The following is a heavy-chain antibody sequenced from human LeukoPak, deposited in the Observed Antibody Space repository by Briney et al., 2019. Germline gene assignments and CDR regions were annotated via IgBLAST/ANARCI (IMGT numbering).Heavy chain of an antibody. CDR2: IWYDGTNK. CDR3: ARGRDGYNWIDY. V-gene: IGHV3-33*01. D-gene: IGHD5-24*01. CDR1: GFTFSSCG. Sequence: PGRSLRLPCAASGFTFSSCGMHWVRQAPGKGLEWVAVIWYDGTNKYYADSVKGRFTISRDNSKNTLYLQMNSLRAEDTAVYYCARGRDGYNWIDYWGQGTLVTVDS. J-gene: IGHJ4*02.